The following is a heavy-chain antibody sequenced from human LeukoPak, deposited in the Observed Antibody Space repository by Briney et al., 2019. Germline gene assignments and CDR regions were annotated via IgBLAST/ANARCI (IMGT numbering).Heavy chain of an antibody. CDR3: ARAPPYCSSTSCYGYYYYGMDV. D-gene: IGHD2-2*01. CDR1: GGSISSYY. Sequence: NPSETLSLTCTVSGGSISSYYWSWIRQPPGKGLEWIGYIYYSGSTNYNPSLKSRVTISVDTSKNQFSLKLSSVTAADTAVYYCARAPPYCSSTSCYGYYYYGMDVWGQGTTVTVSS. V-gene: IGHV4-59*12. J-gene: IGHJ6*02. CDR2: IYYSGST.